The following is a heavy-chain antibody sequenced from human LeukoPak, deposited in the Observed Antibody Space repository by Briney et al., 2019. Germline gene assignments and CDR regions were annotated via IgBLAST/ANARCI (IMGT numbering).Heavy chain of an antibody. CDR1: GGSISSGSYY. J-gene: IGHJ3*02. CDR3: ARVSSGWNAFDI. V-gene: IGHV4-61*02. Sequence: SETPSLTCTVSGGSISSGSYYWSWIRQPAGKGLEWIGRIYTSGSTNYNPSLKSRVTISVDTSKNQFSLKLSSVTAADTAVYYCARVSSGWNAFDIWGQGTMVTVSS. D-gene: IGHD3-22*01. CDR2: IYTSGST.